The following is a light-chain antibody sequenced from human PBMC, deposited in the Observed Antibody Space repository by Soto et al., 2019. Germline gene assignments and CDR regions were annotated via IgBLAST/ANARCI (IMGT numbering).Light chain of an antibody. CDR3: QQYETFPLT. J-gene: IGKJ4*01. CDR2: KAS. Sequence: DIQMTQSPSTLSASVGDRVTIACRASQSISTWLAWYQQKPGKAPKLLIYKASILESGVPSRFIGSGSATEFTLTISSLQHEDFASYYCQQYETFPLTFGGGTKVEIK. CDR1: QSISTW. V-gene: IGKV1-5*03.